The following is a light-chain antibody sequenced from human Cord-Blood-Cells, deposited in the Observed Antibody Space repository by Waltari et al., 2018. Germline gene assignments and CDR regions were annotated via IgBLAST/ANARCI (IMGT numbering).Light chain of an antibody. CDR1: QSISSY. Sequence: DIQMTQSPSSLSASVGDRVPITCRASQSISSYLNWYQQTPGKAPKLLIYAASSLQSGVPSRFSGSGSGTDFTLTISSLQPEDFATYYCQQSYSTLTFGGGTKVEIK. J-gene: IGKJ4*01. CDR2: AAS. CDR3: QQSYSTLT. V-gene: IGKV1-39*01.